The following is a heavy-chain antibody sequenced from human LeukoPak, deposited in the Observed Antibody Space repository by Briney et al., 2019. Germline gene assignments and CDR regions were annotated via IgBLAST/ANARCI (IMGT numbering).Heavy chain of an antibody. J-gene: IGHJ4*02. D-gene: IGHD7-27*01. CDR2: ISSSSRYI. CDR1: GFTLSRYR. Sequence: GGSLRPSCAPSGFTLSRYRMNWVPQAPQKGLGWVSSISSSSRYIYYADSVKGRFTISRDNAKNSLYLQMNSLRAEDTAVYYCASGGYALGIRKDPFDDWGQGTLVTVSS. V-gene: IGHV3-21*01. CDR3: ASGGYALGIRKDPFDD.